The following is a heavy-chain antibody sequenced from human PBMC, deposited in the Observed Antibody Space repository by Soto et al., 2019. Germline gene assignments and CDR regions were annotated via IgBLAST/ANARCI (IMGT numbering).Heavy chain of an antibody. CDR3: ARVSNRFDYGDYEARQYYFDY. Sequence: SETLSLTCTVSGGSISSYYWSWIRQPPGKGLEWIGYIYYSGSTNYNPSLKSRVTISVDTSKNQFSLKLSSVTAADTAVYYCARVSNRFDYGDYEARQYYFDYWGQGTLVTVSS. CDR2: IYYSGST. J-gene: IGHJ4*02. V-gene: IGHV4-59*01. D-gene: IGHD4-17*01. CDR1: GGSISSYY.